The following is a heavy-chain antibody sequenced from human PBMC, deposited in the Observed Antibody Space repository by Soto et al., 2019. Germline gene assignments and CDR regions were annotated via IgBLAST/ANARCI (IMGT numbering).Heavy chain of an antibody. V-gene: IGHV4-59*01. CDR1: GCSISSYD. Sequence: PSETMSLTCTVSGCSISSYDWGWIRQPPGKGLEWIGYIYYSGSTNYNPSLKSRVTISVDTSKNQFSLKLSSVTAADTAVYYCARGGPWYYFDYWGQGTLVTVSS. D-gene: IGHD2-8*02. CDR3: ARGGPWYYFDY. CDR2: IYYSGST. J-gene: IGHJ4*02.